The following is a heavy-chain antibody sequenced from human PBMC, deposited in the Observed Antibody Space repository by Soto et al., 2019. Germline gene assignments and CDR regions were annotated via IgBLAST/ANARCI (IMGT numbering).Heavy chain of an antibody. CDR3: AKSDLYVEGETNPSFRD. V-gene: IGHV3-33*06. D-gene: IGHD3-10*02. CDR2: IGYDGSNS. J-gene: IGHJ4*02. Sequence: QVHLVESGGGVVQPGGSLRLSCAASGFTFSDYGMHWVRQAPGRGLEWLAVIGYDGSNSLYGDSVKGRFTISRDNSKDTLYLQMNSLRAEDTAAYYCAKSDLYVEGETNPSFRDWGQGTLVTVSS. CDR1: GFTFSDYG.